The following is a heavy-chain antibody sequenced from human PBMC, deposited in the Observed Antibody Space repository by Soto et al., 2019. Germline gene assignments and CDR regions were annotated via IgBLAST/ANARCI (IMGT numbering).Heavy chain of an antibody. D-gene: IGHD6-19*01. J-gene: IGHJ4*02. CDR2: LSSALLTT. CDR3: ARETDSSGPFDY. Sequence: EVQLVESGGGLVQPGGSLRLSCTASGFSVSSHEMNWVRQAPGKGLEWMSFLSSALLTTHCADSVKGRFTISRDSAKNVLYLQMNSLRAEDTAVYYCARETDSSGPFDYWGQGTLVTVSS. V-gene: IGHV3-48*03. CDR1: GFSVSSHE.